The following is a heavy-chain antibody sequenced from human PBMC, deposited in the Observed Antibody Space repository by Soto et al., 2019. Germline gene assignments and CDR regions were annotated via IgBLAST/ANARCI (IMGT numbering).Heavy chain of an antibody. V-gene: IGHV1-69*02. D-gene: IGHD6-19*01. CDR2: IIPILGIA. J-gene: IGHJ6*02. CDR3: ARGVSSGGALYGMDV. Sequence: QVQLVQSGAEVKKPGSSVKVSCKASGGTFSSYTISWVRQAPGQGLEWTGRIIPILGIANYAQKFQGRVTITADKSTSTAYMELSSLRSEDTAVYYCARGVSSGGALYGMDVWGQGTTVTVSS. CDR1: GGTFSSYT.